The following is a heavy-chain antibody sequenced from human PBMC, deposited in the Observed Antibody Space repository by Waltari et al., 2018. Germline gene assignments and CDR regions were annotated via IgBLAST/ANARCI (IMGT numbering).Heavy chain of an antibody. D-gene: IGHD5-18*01. CDR3: ARGAGQLWLGGYYFDY. V-gene: IGHV4-34*01. Sequence: QVQLQQWGAGLLKPSETLSLTCAVYGGSFSGYYWSWIRQPPGKGLEWIGEINHSGSTNYNPSLKSRVTISVDTSKNQFSLKLSSVTAADTAVYYCARGAGQLWLGGYYFDYWGQGTLVTVSS. J-gene: IGHJ4*02. CDR1: GGSFSGYY. CDR2: INHSGST.